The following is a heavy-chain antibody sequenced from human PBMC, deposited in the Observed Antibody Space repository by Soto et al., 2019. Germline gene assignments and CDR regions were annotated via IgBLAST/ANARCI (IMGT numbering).Heavy chain of an antibody. V-gene: IGHV1-18*01. CDR2: ISAYNGNT. Sequence: ASVKVSCKASGYTFTSYGISWVRQAPGQGLEWMGWISAYNGNTNYAQKLQGRVTMTTDTSTSTAYMELRSLRSDDTAAYYCARDTSITIFGVVPYYRFDPWGQGTLVTVSS. J-gene: IGHJ5*02. D-gene: IGHD3-3*01. CDR3: ARDTSITIFGVVPYYRFDP. CDR1: GYTFTSYG.